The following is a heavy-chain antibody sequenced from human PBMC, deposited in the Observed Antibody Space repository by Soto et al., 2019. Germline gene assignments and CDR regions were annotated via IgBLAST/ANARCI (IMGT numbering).Heavy chain of an antibody. V-gene: IGHV3-33*01. D-gene: IGHD3-9*01. J-gene: IGHJ4*02. Sequence: QVQLVESGGGVVQPGRSLRLSCAASGFTFSSYGMHWVRQAPGKGLEWVAVIWYDGSNKYYADSVKGRFTISRDNSKNTLYLQKNSLRAEDTAVYYCASGYDISTGPGRSFDYWGQGTLVTVSS. CDR3: ASGYDISTGPGRSFDY. CDR1: GFTFSSYG. CDR2: IWYDGSNK.